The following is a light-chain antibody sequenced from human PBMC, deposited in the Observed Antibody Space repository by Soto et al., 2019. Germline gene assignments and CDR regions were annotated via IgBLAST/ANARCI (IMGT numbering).Light chain of an antibody. CDR2: SAS. CDR1: QSIARY. V-gene: IGKV1-39*01. J-gene: IGKJ2*01. Sequence: DIQMTQSPSSLSASVGDRVTVTCRASQSIARYLNWYQQKPGKAPKLLIYSASSLQTGVPSRFSGHESVTDFTLTISGLQPQEFSTYYCHQRFSAPRTFGQGTKLE. CDR3: HQRFSAPRT.